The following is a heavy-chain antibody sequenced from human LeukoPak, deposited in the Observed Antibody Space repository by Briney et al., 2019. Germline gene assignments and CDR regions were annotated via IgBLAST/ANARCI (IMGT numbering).Heavy chain of an antibody. CDR1: GFTFSSYA. CDR2: ISGSGGST. J-gene: IGHJ4*02. V-gene: IGHV3-23*01. CDR3: AKGVTTGTTLIGVDY. D-gene: IGHD1-1*01. Sequence: GGSLRLSCAASGFTFSSYAMSWVRQAPGKGLEWVSAISGSGGSTYYADSVKGRFTISRDNSRNTLYLQMNSLRAEDTAVYYCAKGVTTGTTLIGVDYWGQGTLVTVSS.